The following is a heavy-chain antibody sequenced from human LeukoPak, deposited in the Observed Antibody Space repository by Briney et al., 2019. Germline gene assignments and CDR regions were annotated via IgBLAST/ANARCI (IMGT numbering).Heavy chain of an antibody. CDR2: IDNDGGST. CDR1: GLTFHSYW. D-gene: IGHD3-22*01. V-gene: IGHV3-74*01. CDR3: ARDPYPLPYYDSSGYYYEIAYYFDY. Sequence: LTGGSLRLSCAASGLTFHSYWMHWVRQAPGKGLVWVSRIDNDGGSTTYADSVKGRFTISRDNAKNTLYLQMNSVRAEDTAVYYCARDPYPLPYYDSSGYYYEIAYYFDYWGQGTLVTVSS. J-gene: IGHJ4*02.